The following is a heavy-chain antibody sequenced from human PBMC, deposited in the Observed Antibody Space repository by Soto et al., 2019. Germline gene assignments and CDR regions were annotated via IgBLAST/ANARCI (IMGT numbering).Heavy chain of an antibody. J-gene: IGHJ4*02. Sequence: EVQLVESGGGLVQPGGSLRLSCAASGFTFSSYSMNWVRQAPGKGLEWVSYISSGSSTIYYADSVKGRFTISRDNAKNSLYLQRNSLRAEDTAVYYCARRGGISFDYWGQGTLVTVSS. CDR3: ARRGGISFDY. CDR2: ISSGSSTI. V-gene: IGHV3-48*01. CDR1: GFTFSSYS.